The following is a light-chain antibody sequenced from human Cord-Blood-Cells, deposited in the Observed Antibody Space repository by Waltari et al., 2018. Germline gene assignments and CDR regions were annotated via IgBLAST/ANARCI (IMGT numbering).Light chain of an antibody. V-gene: IGKV1-39*01. Sequence: DIQMTQSPSSLSASVGDRVTITCRASQSISSYLNWYQQKPGKAPKLLIYAASSLQIGVPSRFSGSGSGTDFTLTISSLQPEDFATYYCQHSYSTPPTFGQGTKVEIK. CDR1: QSISSY. CDR3: QHSYSTPPT. J-gene: IGKJ1*01. CDR2: AAS.